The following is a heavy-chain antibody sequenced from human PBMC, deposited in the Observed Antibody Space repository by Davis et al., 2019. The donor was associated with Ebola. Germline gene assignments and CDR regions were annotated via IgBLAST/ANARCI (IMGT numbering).Heavy chain of an antibody. D-gene: IGHD2-2*01. CDR3: ASIVVVPELVYYYYMDV. CDR1: GGSISSYY. J-gene: IGHJ6*03. CDR2: IYYSGST. Sequence: PSETLSLTCTVSGGSISSYYWSSIRQPTGKGLEWIGYIYYSGSTNYNPSLKSRVTISVDTSKNQFSLNLSSVTAADTAVYYCASIVVVPELVYYYYMDVWGKGTTVTVSS. V-gene: IGHV4-59*08.